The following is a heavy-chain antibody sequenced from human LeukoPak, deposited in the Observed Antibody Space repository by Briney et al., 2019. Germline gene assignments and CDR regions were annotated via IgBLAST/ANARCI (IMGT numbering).Heavy chain of an antibody. CDR3: TREDRPFCPFAY. Sequence: SEIQSLTCGVSGGSIDITNYWSWVRQAPGKGLEWIGEISHDGTTNYDPSLRSRVAMSLDRANSQFSLSLTSVTAADTAVYYCTREDRPFCPFAYWGQGALVTVSS. CDR2: ISHDGTT. CDR1: GGSIDITNY. J-gene: IGHJ4*02. V-gene: IGHV4-4*02. D-gene: IGHD3-22*01.